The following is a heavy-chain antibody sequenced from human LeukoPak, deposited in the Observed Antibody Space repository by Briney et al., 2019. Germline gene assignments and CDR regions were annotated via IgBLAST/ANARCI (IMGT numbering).Heavy chain of an antibody. CDR1: GYTFTSYG. V-gene: IGHV1-18*01. J-gene: IGHJ3*02. CDR2: ISAYNGNT. Sequence: ASVKVFCKASGYTFTSYGISWVRQAPGQGLEWMGWISAYNGNTNYAQKLQGRVTMTTDTSTSTAYMELSRLRFDDTVVYYCARGPRITIFGVVMANDAFDIWGQGTMVTVSS. CDR3: ARGPRITIFGVVMANDAFDI. D-gene: IGHD3-3*01.